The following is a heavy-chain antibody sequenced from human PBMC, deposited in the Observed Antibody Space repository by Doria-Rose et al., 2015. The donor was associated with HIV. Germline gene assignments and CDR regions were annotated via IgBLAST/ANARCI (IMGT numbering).Heavy chain of an antibody. CDR3: ARFRPSRGIYYSLDV. CDR1: GGSISSYY. CDR2: IYSSGST. Sequence: QVQLQESGPGLVKPAETLSLTCTVSGGSISSYYWNRIRQPPGKGLEWIGYIYSSGSTHYNSSLKSRVTISIDTSKNQFSLKLSSVTAADSAVYYCARFRPSRGIYYSLDVWGKGSTVTVSS. D-gene: IGHD3-10*01. V-gene: IGHV4-4*09. J-gene: IGHJ6*03.